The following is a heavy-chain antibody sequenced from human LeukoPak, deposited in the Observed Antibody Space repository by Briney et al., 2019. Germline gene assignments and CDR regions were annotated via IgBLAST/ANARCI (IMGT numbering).Heavy chain of an antibody. D-gene: IGHD2-8*01. CDR1: GGSISSSSYY. J-gene: IGHJ4*02. CDR2: IYYSGST. CDR3: ASLQLDCTNGVCYNDY. V-gene: IGHV4-39*07. Sequence: PSETLSLTCTVSGGSISSSSYYWGWIRQPPGKGLEWIGSIYYSGSTYYNPSLKSRVTISVDTSKNQFSLKLSSVTAADTAVYYCASLQLDCTNGVCYNDYWGQGTLVTVSS.